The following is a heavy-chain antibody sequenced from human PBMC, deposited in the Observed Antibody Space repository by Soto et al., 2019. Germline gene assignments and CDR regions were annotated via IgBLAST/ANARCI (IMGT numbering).Heavy chain of an antibody. CDR3: AMRYPSHDDY. V-gene: IGHV1-69*01. J-gene: IGHJ4*02. D-gene: IGHD3-9*01. CDR2: IIPIFGTA. CDR1: GGTFSSYA. Sequence: QVQLVQSGAEVKKPGSSVKVSCKASGGTFSSYAISWVRQAPGQGLEWMGGIIPIFGTANYAQKFQGRVTIPADDYKSTAYGEVSSLRSEDTAVYYCAMRYPSHDDYWGQGTLVTVSS.